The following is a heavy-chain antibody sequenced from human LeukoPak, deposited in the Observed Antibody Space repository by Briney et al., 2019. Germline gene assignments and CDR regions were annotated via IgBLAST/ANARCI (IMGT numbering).Heavy chain of an antibody. CDR2: IYYSGST. D-gene: IGHD3-22*01. J-gene: IGHJ4*02. V-gene: IGHV4-31*03. Sequence: SETLSLTCTVSGGSISSGGYYWSWIRQHPGKGLEWIGYIYYSGSTYYNPSLKSRVTISVDTSKNQFSLKLSSVTAADTAVYYCARGPSSSYYYPFDYWGQGTLVTVSS. CDR3: ARGPSSSYYYPFDY. CDR1: GGSISSGGYY.